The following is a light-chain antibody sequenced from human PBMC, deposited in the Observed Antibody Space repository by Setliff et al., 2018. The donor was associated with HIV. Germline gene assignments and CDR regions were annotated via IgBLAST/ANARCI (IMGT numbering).Light chain of an antibody. Sequence: QSALAQPASVSGSPGQSITISCTGTSSDVGGYNYVSWYQQHPGKAPKLIIYEVRNRPSGVSNRFSGSKSGNTASLTISGLQAEDEADYYRSSYKTGNTLVFGGGTKVTVL. J-gene: IGLJ3*02. CDR3: SSYKTGNTLV. CDR1: SSDVGGYNY. CDR2: EVR. V-gene: IGLV2-14*01.